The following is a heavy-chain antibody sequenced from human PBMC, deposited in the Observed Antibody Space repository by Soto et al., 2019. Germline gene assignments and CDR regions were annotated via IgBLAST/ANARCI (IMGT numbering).Heavy chain of an antibody. V-gene: IGHV3-33*01. CDR2: IWYDGSNK. Sequence: GGSLRLSCAASGFTFSRYGMHWVRQAPGKGLEWVAVIWYDGSNKYYADSVKGRFTISRDNSKNTLYLQMNSLRAEDTAVYYCARDPRHTAMVIDYFDYWGQGTLVTVSS. CDR3: ARDPRHTAMVIDYFDY. J-gene: IGHJ4*02. CDR1: GFTFSRYG. D-gene: IGHD5-18*01.